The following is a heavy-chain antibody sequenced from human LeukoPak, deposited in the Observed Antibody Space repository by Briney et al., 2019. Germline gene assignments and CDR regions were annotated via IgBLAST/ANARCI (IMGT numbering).Heavy chain of an antibody. J-gene: IGHJ4*02. D-gene: IGHD5-18*01. CDR3: ARLGGYSYGKSFDY. Sequence: SETLSLTCTVSGGSISSYYWSWIRQPPGKGLEWIGYIYYSGSTNYNPSLKSRVTISVDTSKNQFSLKLSSVTAADTAVYYCARLGGYSYGKSFDYWGQGTLVTVSS. CDR2: IYYSGST. V-gene: IGHV4-59*12. CDR1: GGSISSYY.